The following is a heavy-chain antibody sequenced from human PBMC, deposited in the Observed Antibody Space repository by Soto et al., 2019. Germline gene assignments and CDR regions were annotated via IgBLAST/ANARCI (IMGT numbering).Heavy chain of an antibody. J-gene: IGHJ5*02. CDR2: FYSSGSI. CDR1: GYSITAGGYY. Sequence: SETLSLTCFVSGYSITAGGYYWSWIRHHPGKGLEWIGSFYSSGSIIYNPSLRSVVSISGDTSSNQFSMSLTSVTAADTARYYCARMYSSGSGWFHPWGQGTLVTVSS. CDR3: ARMYSSGSGWFHP. D-gene: IGHD6-19*01. V-gene: IGHV4-31*01.